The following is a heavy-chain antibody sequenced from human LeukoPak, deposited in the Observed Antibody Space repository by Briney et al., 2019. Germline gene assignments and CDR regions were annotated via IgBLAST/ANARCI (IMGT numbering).Heavy chain of an antibody. V-gene: IGHV4-4*09. CDR2: ILTSGST. CDR3: AREAAWLRHPNFDY. J-gene: IGHJ4*02. Sequence: PSETLSLTCTVSGGSISSYHWSWVRQPPGKGLEWIGYILTSGSTNYNPSLKSRLTISVDTSKNQFSLKLSSVTAADTAVYYCAREAAWLRHPNFDYWGQGTLVTVSS. CDR1: GGSISSYH. D-gene: IGHD5-12*01.